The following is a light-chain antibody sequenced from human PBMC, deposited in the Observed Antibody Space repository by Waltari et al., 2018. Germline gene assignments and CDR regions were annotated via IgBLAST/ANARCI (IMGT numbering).Light chain of an antibody. CDR3: QQYAGSPIT. Sequence: VLTQSPGTLSLSPGARATLPCRATQSVSHSNLAWYQQKGCQAPRLLIYGASSRANGIPDRFSGSGSGTDFTLSISRLEPEDYGVYYCQQYAGSPITFGGGTKVEI. CDR1: QSVSHSN. CDR2: GAS. J-gene: IGKJ4*01. V-gene: IGKV3-20*01.